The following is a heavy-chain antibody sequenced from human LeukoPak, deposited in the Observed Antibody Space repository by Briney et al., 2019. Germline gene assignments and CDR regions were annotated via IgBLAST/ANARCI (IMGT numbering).Heavy chain of an antibody. V-gene: IGHV1-69*01. J-gene: IGHJ5*02. CDR1: GGTFSSYA. CDR2: IIPIFGTA. Sequence: GASVKVSCKASGGTFSSYAISWVRQAPGQGLEWMGGIIPIFGTANYAQKFQGRVTITADESTSTAYMELSSLRSEDTAVYYCAREVSRTTIFGVVMSRNWFDPWGQGTLVTVSS. CDR3: AREVSRTTIFGVVMSRNWFDP. D-gene: IGHD3-3*01.